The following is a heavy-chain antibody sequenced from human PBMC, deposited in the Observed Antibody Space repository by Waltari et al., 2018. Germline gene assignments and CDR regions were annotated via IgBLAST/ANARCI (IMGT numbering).Heavy chain of an antibody. CDR3: ARVMGHFDF. J-gene: IGHJ4*02. CDR2: ISYSGST. V-gene: IGHV4-59*01. CDR1: GDSITNYY. Sequence: LTCTVSGDSITNYYWSWIQQPPGKGLEYIGYISYSGSTYYNPSLNSRVTMSVDTSKNQFSLKLTSVTAADTAVYYCARVMGHFDFWGQGTLVTVSP.